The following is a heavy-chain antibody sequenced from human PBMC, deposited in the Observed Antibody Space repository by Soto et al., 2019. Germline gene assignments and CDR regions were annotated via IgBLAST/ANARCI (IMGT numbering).Heavy chain of an antibody. Sequence: QVQLVESGGGVVQPGRSLRLSCAASGFTFSSYGMHWVRQAPGKGLEWVAVIWYDGSNKYYADSVKGRFTISRDNSKNTLYLQMNSLRAEDTAVYYCARERTIAVAAPFDYWGQGTLVTVSS. CDR2: IWYDGSNK. J-gene: IGHJ4*02. D-gene: IGHD6-19*01. V-gene: IGHV3-33*01. CDR3: ARERTIAVAAPFDY. CDR1: GFTFSSYG.